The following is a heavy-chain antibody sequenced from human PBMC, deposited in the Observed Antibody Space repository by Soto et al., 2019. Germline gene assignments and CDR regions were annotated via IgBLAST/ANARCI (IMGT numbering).Heavy chain of an antibody. CDR3: ARGPGIYSTSYSFDC. V-gene: IGHV3-30*09. CDR2: ISYDGSNT. CDR1: GFTFSFYA. D-gene: IGHD6-6*01. J-gene: IGHJ4*02. Sequence: GGSLRLSCAASGFTFSFYAIYWVRQAPGKGLEWVALISYDGSNTYYADSVKGRFAISRDNSKNTLYLQMNTLGAEDTAVYYCARGPGIYSTSYSFDCWGQGTLVTVSS.